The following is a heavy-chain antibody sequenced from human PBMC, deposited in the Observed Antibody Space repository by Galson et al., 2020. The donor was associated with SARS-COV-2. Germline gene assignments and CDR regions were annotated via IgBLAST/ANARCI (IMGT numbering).Heavy chain of an antibody. D-gene: IGHD3-16*01. V-gene: IGHV4-38-2*02. J-gene: IGHJ6*03. Sequence: SQTLSLTCSVSGPSISGGFYWGWVRQSPGKGPEWIGSIHNSGGPSYTPSLRGRVSISMNTSKNQFSLKLNSVTAADTAVYYCARDVGDTVVSIAYYMDVWGKGTTVTVSS. CDR2: IHNSGGP. CDR1: GPSISGGFY. CDR3: ARDVGDTVVSIAYYMDV.